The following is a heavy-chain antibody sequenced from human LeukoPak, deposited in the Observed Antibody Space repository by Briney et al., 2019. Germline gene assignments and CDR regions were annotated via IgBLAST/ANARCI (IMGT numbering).Heavy chain of an antibody. D-gene: IGHD2-15*01. CDR1: GFTFSTYR. V-gene: IGHV3-21*05. J-gene: IGHJ4*02. CDR2: ISSSSSYT. CDR3: ARTRYCSGGSCREYYFDY. Sequence: GGSLRLSCAASGFTFSTYRMNWIRQAPGKGLEWVSYISSSSSYTNYADSVKGRFTISRDNAKNSLYLQMNSLRAEDTAVYYCARTRYCSGGSCREYYFDYWGQGTLVTVSS.